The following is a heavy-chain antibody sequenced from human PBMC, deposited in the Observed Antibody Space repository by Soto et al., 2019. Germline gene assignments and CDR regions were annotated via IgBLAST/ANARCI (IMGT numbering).Heavy chain of an antibody. J-gene: IGHJ3*02. CDR1: GYTFTSYD. CDR3: ARALTNYYATIDAFDI. D-gene: IGHD3-10*01. V-gene: IGHV1-8*01. Sequence: ASVKVSCKASGYTFTSYDMNWVRQATGQGLEWMGWMNPNSGNTGYAQKFQGRVTMTRNTSISTAYMELSSLRSEDTAVYYCARALTNYYATIDAFDIWGQGTMVIVSS. CDR2: MNPNSGNT.